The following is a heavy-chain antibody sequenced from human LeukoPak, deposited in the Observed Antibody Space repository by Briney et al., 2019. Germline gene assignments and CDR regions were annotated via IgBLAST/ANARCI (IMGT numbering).Heavy chain of an antibody. Sequence: GGSLRLSCAASGFTFSSYSMNWVRQAPGKGLEWVSSISSSSSYIYYADSAKGRFTISRDNAKNSLYLQMNSLRAEDTAVYYCAKVAPSLDTAMGTEYFDYWGQGTLVTVSS. J-gene: IGHJ4*02. CDR2: ISSSSSYI. CDR3: AKVAPSLDTAMGTEYFDY. D-gene: IGHD5-18*01. CDR1: GFTFSSYS. V-gene: IGHV3-21*01.